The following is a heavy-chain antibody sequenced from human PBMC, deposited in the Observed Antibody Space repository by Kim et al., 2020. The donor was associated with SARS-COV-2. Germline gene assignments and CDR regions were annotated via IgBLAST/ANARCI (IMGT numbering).Heavy chain of an antibody. CDR3: ARGAPSIRYYYYGMDV. Sequence: SETLSLTCTVSGGSISSGGYYWSWIRQHPGKGLEWIGYIYYSGSTYYNPSLKSRVTISVDTSKNQFSLKLSSVTAADTAVYYCARGAPSIRYYYYGMDVWGQGTTVTVSS. J-gene: IGHJ6*02. CDR1: GGSISSGGYY. V-gene: IGHV4-31*03. CDR2: IYYSGST. D-gene: IGHD1-26*01.